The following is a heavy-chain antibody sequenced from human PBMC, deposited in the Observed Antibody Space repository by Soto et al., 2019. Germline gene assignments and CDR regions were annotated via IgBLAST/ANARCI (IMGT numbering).Heavy chain of an antibody. J-gene: IGHJ5*02. V-gene: IGHV1-18*04. CDR3: ANSAGPSIEAAQTWFDP. CDR2: ISAYNGHT. Sequence: GASVKVSCKASGFTFINSGISWVRQTPGQGLEWVAWISAYNGHTNYAEKVQGRVTMTTDTSTSTAYMELRSPRSDDTAVYYCANSAGPSIEAAQTWFDPWGQGTLVTVSS. CDR1: GFTFINSG. D-gene: IGHD6-13*01.